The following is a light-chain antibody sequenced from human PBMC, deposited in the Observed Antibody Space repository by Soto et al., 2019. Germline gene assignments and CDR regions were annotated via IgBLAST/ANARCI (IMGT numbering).Light chain of an antibody. CDR3: QQYGNSPWT. CDR1: QIVGSTY. J-gene: IGKJ1*01. Sequence: ETVLTQSPGTLSLSPGERATISCRASQIVGSTYLAWYQQTPGQAPRLLLFGASSRATGIPDRFSGSGSGTDFTLTISRLEPEDFAVYYCQQYGNSPWTFGQGTKVEIK. CDR2: GAS. V-gene: IGKV3-20*01.